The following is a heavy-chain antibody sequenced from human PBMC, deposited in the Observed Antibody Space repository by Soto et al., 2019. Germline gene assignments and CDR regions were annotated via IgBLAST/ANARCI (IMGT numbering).Heavy chain of an antibody. D-gene: IGHD5-18*01. CDR2: IYYSGST. V-gene: IGHV4-61*08. CDR1: GGSISSGGYY. J-gene: IGHJ4*02. CDR3: ARTLYSYGPRFDY. Sequence: PSETLSLTCTVSGGSISSGGYYWYWIRQHPGKGLEWIGYIYYSGSTNYNPSLKSRVTISVDTSKNQFSLKLSSVTAADTAVYYCARTLYSYGPRFDYWGQGTLVTVSS.